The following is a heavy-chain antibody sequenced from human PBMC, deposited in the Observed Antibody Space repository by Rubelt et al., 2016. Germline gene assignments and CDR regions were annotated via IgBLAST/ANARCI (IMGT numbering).Heavy chain of an antibody. J-gene: IGHJ4*02. CDR2: ISYDGSNK. V-gene: IGHV3-30*18. D-gene: IGHD3-10*01. CDR1: GFTFSTYN. CDR3: ANFGKGGY. Sequence: QVQLVESGGGVVQPGRSLRLSCEASGFTFSTYNMHWVRQAPGKGLEWVAVISYDGSNKYYAHSVNGRFTISRDNSKNSLYLQMNSLRAEDTAVYYCANFGKGGYWGQVTLVTVSS.